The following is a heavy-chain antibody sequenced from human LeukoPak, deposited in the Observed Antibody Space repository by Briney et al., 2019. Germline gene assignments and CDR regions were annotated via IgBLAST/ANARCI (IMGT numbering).Heavy chain of an antibody. CDR2: IYYSGST. CDR1: GGSISSSSYY. Sequence: SETLSLTCTVSGGSISSSSYYWGWIRQPPGKGLEWIGSIYYSGSTYYNPSLKSRVTISIDTSKNQFSLRLSSVTAADTAVYYCARGAAGYSYGWGQGTLVTVSS. J-gene: IGHJ4*02. CDR3: ARGAAGYSYG. V-gene: IGHV4-39*07. D-gene: IGHD5-18*01.